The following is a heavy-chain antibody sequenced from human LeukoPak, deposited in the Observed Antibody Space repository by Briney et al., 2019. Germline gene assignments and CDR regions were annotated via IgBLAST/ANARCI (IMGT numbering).Heavy chain of an antibody. D-gene: IGHD2-2*01. CDR3: ARYCSSTSCHHSYYYYMDV. Sequence: GGSLRLSCAASGFTFSSYSMNWVRQAPGKGREWGSSISRSYIYYADSVKGRFIISRDNAKNSLYLQMNSLRAEDTAVYYCARYCSSTSCHHSYYYYMDVWGKGTTVTVSS. CDR2: ISRSYI. CDR1: GFTFSSYS. J-gene: IGHJ6*03. V-gene: IGHV3-21*01.